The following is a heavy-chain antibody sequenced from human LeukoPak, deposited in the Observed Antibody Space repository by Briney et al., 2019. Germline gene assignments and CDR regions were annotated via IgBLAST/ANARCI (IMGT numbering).Heavy chain of an antibody. CDR3: ARFTEMNYYYGMDV. J-gene: IGHJ6*02. CDR2: IYSGGST. CDR1: GFTFSSNY. Sequence: GRSLRLSCAASGFTFSSNYMSWVRQAPGKGLEWVSVIYSGGSTYYADSVKGRFTISRHNSKNTLYLQMNSLRAEDTAVYYCARFTEMNYYYGMDVWGQGTTVTVSS. D-gene: IGHD1-14*01. V-gene: IGHV3-53*04.